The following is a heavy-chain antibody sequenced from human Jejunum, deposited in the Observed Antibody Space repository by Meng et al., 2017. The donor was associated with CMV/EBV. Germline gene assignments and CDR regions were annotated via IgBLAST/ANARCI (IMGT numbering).Heavy chain of an antibody. V-gene: IGHV1-2*02. CDR3: ARPSGRYIYYFDY. CDR1: GYPFTGYN. Sequence: SGYPFTGYNLHWGRQAPGQGLEWLGWINPESGDTDYAQKFQGRVTMTRDTSITTAYMELSRLTSDDTAVYYCARPSGRYIYYFDYWGQGTLVTVSS. J-gene: IGHJ4*02. D-gene: IGHD1-26*01. CDR2: INPESGDT.